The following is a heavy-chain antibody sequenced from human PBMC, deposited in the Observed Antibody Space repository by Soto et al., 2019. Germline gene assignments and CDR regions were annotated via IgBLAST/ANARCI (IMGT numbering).Heavy chain of an antibody. V-gene: IGHV4-34*01. CDR3: STIAYDTKGSNPLDS. D-gene: IGHD3-22*01. J-gene: IGHJ5*01. CDR1: GGSFSGHS. Sequence: PSETLSLTCAVYGGSFSGHSWTWIRQSPGKGLEWIGDINHSGRVNYSPSLKSRVTISLDTSKNQFSLTLSAVTAADTAMYYCSTIAYDTKGSNPLDSSGPRILLTVSS. CDR2: INHSGRV.